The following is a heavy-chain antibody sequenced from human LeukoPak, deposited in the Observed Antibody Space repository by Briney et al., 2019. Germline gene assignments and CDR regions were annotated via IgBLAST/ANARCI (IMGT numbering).Heavy chain of an antibody. V-gene: IGHV3-23*01. CDR1: GFTFSSYW. CDR3: GNRIGGNSGGYFDY. D-gene: IGHD4-23*01. Sequence: QTGGSLRLSCAASGFTFSSYWMSWVRQAPGKGLEWVSAISGSGGSTNYADSVKGRFTISRDNSKNTLYLQMNSLRAEDTAVYYCGNRIGGNSGGYFDYWGQGTLVTVSS. CDR2: ISGSGGST. J-gene: IGHJ4*02.